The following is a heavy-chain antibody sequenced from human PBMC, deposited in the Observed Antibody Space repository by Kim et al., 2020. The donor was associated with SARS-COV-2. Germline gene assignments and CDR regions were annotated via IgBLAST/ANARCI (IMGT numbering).Heavy chain of an antibody. CDR2: IIGSSGST. CDR3: AKVRDYYDSSGYKYYFDY. Sequence: GGSLRLSCAASGFTFSSYAMHWVRQAPGKGLEWVSAIIGSSGSTYYADSVKGRFTISRDNSKNTLYLQMNSLRAEDTAVYYCAKVRDYYDSSGYKYYFDYWGQGSLLTV. J-gene: IGHJ4*02. V-gene: IGHV3-23*01. D-gene: IGHD3-22*01. CDR1: GFTFSSYA.